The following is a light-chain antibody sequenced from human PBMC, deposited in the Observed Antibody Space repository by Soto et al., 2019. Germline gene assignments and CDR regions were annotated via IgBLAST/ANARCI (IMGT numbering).Light chain of an antibody. CDR2: GAS. CDR1: QSVSSSY. J-gene: IGKJ4*01. CDR3: QQYDNSPLT. Sequence: EIALTQSPGTLSLSPGERATLYCRASQSVSSSYLAWYQQKPGQAPRLLIYGASSRATGIPDRFSGSGSGTDFTLTISRLEPEDFAVYYCQQYDNSPLTFGGGTKVDIK. V-gene: IGKV3-20*01.